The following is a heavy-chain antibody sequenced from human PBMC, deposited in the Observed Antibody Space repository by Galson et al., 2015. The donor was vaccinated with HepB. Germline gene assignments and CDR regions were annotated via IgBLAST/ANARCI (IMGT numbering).Heavy chain of an antibody. CDR2: ISYDGSNK. CDR3: ARSDCSSTSCSPDY. D-gene: IGHD2-2*01. Sequence: SLRLSCAASGFTFSSYAMHWVRQAPGKGLEWVAVISYDGSNKYYADSVKGRFTISRDNSKNTLYLQMNSLRAEDTAVYYCARSDCSSTSCSPDYWGQGTLVTVSS. CDR1: GFTFSSYA. J-gene: IGHJ4*02. V-gene: IGHV3-30*04.